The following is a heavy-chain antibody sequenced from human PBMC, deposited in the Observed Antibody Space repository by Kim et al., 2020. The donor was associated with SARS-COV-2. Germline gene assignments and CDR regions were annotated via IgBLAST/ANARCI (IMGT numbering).Heavy chain of an antibody. CDR3: AGRGNSALDY. CDR2: IYPGNSDT. D-gene: IGHD1-26*01. Sequence: GESLKISCKTSGYTFTSHWIALVRQMPGKGLEWMGVIYPGNSDTRYSPSFQGQVTISVDKSIATAYLQWGSLTAADSAMYYCAGRGNSALDYWGQGTLVTVSS. CDR1: GYTFTSHW. V-gene: IGHV5-51*01. J-gene: IGHJ4*02.